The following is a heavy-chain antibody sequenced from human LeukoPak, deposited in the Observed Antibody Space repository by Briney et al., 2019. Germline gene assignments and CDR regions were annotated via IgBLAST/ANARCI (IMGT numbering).Heavy chain of an antibody. D-gene: IGHD5-18*01. CDR3: ARAVGLGYSYGFRPRVFDY. Sequence: ASVKVSCKASGYTFTSYYMHWVRQAPGQGLEWMGIINPSGGSTSYAQKFQGRVTMTRDTSTSTVYMELSSLRSEDTAVYYCARAVGLGYSYGFRPRVFDYWGQGTLVTVSS. V-gene: IGHV1-46*01. CDR2: INPSGGST. J-gene: IGHJ4*02. CDR1: GYTFTSYY.